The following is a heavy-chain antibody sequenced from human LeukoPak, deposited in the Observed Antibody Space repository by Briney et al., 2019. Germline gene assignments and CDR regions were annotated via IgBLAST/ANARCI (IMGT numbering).Heavy chain of an antibody. CDR1: GYTFTSYG. CDR2: ISAYNGNA. CDR3: ARDVVDIVATIQGSHDY. J-gene: IGHJ4*02. V-gene: IGHV1-18*01. Sequence: ASVKVSCKASGYTFTSYGISWVRQAPGQGLEWMGWISAYNGNANYAQKLQGRVTMTTDTSTSTAYMELRSLRSDDTAVYYCARDVVDIVATIQGSHDYWGQGTLVTVSS. D-gene: IGHD5-12*01.